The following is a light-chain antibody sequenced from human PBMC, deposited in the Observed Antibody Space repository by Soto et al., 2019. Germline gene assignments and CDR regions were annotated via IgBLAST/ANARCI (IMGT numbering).Light chain of an antibody. V-gene: IGLV1-47*02. CDR2: LDT. CDR1: SSNIGTFY. J-gene: IGLJ1*01. CDR3: AAWDDSLNAYV. Sequence: QSVLTPPPSAASTAGQRVTLSCSGSSSNIGTFYVYWYQHLPGTAPRLLIYLDTQRPSGVPDRFSGSKSGTSASLAISGLRSEDEGNYYCAAWDDSLNAYVFGTGTKVTVL.